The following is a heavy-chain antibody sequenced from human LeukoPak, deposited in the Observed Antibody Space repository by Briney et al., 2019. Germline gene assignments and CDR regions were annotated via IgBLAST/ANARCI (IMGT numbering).Heavy chain of an antibody. CDR2: IYHTGST. CDR3: ARRGRNSSGWQDYL. Sequence: PSETLSLTCTVSGGSISSGSYFWTWIRQPAGKGLEWIANIYHTGSTNYNPSLSSRVTISIDTAKNQFSLKLTSVTAADTAVYYCARRGRNSSGWQDYLWGQGTLVTVSS. J-gene: IGHJ4*02. CDR1: GGSISSGSYF. V-gene: IGHV4-61*10. D-gene: IGHD6-25*01.